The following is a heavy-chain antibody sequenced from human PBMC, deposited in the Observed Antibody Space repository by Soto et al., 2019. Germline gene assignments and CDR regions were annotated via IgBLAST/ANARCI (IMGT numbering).Heavy chain of an antibody. J-gene: IGHJ4*02. CDR1: GYTFATYA. V-gene: IGHV1-18*01. Sequence: ASVKVSCKASGYTFATYAVSWVRQAPGQGLEWMGWISAYNGNTINAQKFQGRVTLTTDTSTSTAYMALTSLTSDDTAVYYCARVGGALGDLDYWGQGTLVTSPQ. CDR2: ISAYNGNT. CDR3: ARVGGALGDLDY. D-gene: IGHD3-16*01.